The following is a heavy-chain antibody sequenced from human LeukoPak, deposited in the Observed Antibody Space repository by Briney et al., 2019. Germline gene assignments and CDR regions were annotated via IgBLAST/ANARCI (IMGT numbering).Heavy chain of an antibody. V-gene: IGHV1-2*02. Sequence: GASVKVSCKASGYTFTGYYIHWVRQAPGQGLEWMGWINPNSGGTNYAQKFQGSVTLTRDTSISTAYMELSRLRSDDTAVYYCARAPGTTFDYWGHGNMVTVSS. D-gene: IGHD4-17*01. CDR2: INPNSGGT. J-gene: IGHJ4*01. CDR3: ARAPGTTFDY. CDR1: GYTFTGYY.